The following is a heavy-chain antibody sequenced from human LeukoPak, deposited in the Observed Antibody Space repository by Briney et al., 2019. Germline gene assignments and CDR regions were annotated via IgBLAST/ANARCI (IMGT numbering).Heavy chain of an antibody. CDR3: ARSVGYYYTMDV. J-gene: IGHJ6*02. CDR1: GLSLSDYY. Sequence: GGSLRLSCLACGLSLSDYYMSWIRQAPGRGLEWVSYIRGSGDDLYYADSVKGRFTISRDNANNSLYLQMNSLRAEDTAIYYCARSVGYYYTMDVWGQGTTVTVSS. D-gene: IGHD2-15*01. V-gene: IGHV3-11*01. CDR2: IRGSGDDL.